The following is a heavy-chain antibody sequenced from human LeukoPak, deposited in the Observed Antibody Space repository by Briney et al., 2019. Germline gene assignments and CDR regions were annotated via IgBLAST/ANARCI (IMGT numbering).Heavy chain of an antibody. CDR1: GFTFSSYS. J-gene: IGHJ6*02. CDR2: ISSSSSYT. D-gene: IGHD5-18*01. CDR3: AREEDTAMVKNYYYGMDV. V-gene: IGHV3-21*01. Sequence: GGSLRLSCAASGFTFSSYSMNWVRQAPGKGLEWVSSISSSSSYTYYADSVKGRFTISRDNAKNSLYLQMNSLRAEDTAVYYCAREEDTAMVKNYYYGMDVWGQGTTVTVSS.